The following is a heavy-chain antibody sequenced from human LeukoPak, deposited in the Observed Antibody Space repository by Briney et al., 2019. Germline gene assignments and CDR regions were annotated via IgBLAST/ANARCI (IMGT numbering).Heavy chain of an antibody. CDR3: ARDGPDSSSSGWFDP. D-gene: IGHD6-6*01. V-gene: IGHV3-21*01. J-gene: IGHJ5*02. CDR1: GFTFSSYS. Sequence: GGSLRLSCAASGFTFSSYSMNWVRQAPGKGLEWVSSISSSSSYIYYADSVKGRFTISRDNAKNSLYLQMNSLRAEDTAVYYCARDGPDSSSSGWFDPWGQGTLVTVSS. CDR2: ISSSSSYI.